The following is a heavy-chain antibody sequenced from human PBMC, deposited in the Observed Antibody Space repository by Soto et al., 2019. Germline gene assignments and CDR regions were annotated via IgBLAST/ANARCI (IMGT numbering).Heavy chain of an antibody. J-gene: IGHJ6*03. CDR1: GFTFEDYA. V-gene: IGHV3-9*01. D-gene: IGHD4-17*01. CDR3: AKDKVTKGSYSYYMDV. CDR2: ITWNSGSI. Sequence: DVQLVESGGDLVQPGRSLRLSCAASGFTFEDYAMHWVRQAPGKGLEWVSGITWNSGSIDYADSVKGRFTISRDNARNSLYLQMNSLRREDTALYYCAKDKVTKGSYSYYMDVWGKGTTVTVSS.